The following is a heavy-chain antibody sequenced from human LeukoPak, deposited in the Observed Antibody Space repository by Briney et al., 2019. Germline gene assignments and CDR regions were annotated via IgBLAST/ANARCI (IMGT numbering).Heavy chain of an antibody. J-gene: IGHJ5*02. CDR1: GFPLRNYW. Sequence: GGPLRLSCAASGFPLRNYWMHWVRQAPGKGLVWVSRINFDGSTTNYADSVKGRFTISRDNARNTVYLQMNSLRDEDTAVYYCARDLRNYDLWGQGTLVTVSS. D-gene: IGHD5-24*01. V-gene: IGHV3-74*01. CDR2: INFDGSTT. CDR3: ARDLRNYDL.